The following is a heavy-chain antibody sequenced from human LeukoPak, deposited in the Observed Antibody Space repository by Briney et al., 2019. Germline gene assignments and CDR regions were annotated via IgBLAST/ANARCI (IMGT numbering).Heavy chain of an antibody. Sequence: GGSLRLSCAASGFTFSTYWMSWVRQGPGKGLEWVANIKQDGSKKYYVDSVKGRFTISRDNAKNSLYLQMNSLRAEDTAVYYCARDLGGSYRALDYWGQGTLVTVSS. CDR3: ARDLGGSYRALDY. CDR1: GFTFSTYW. D-gene: IGHD1-26*01. J-gene: IGHJ4*02. CDR2: IKQDGSKK. V-gene: IGHV3-7*03.